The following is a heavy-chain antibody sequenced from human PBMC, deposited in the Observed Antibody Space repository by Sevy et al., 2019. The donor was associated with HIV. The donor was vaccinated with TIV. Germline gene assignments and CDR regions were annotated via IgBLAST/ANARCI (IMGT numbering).Heavy chain of an antibody. CDR1: GGSITSLY. J-gene: IGHJ4*02. D-gene: IGHD1-26*01. V-gene: IGHV4-59*11. CDR2: IYYNGHI. CDR3: AGENAWGRGYS. Sequence: SETLSLTCTVSGGSITSLYWNWIRQPPGKGLEWIANIYYNGHINYNPSLKSRVTLSLDTARNQFSLRLSSVTAADTAMYYCAGENAWGRGYSWGQGTLVTVSS.